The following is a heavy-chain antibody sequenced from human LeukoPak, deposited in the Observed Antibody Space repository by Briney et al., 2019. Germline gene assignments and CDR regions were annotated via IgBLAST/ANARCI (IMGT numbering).Heavy chain of an antibody. J-gene: IGHJ4*02. V-gene: IGHV3-21*01. D-gene: IGHD6-19*01. CDR1: GFTFSSNA. CDR3: TRAPYSSGWYTVDF. Sequence: PGGSLRLSCAASGFTFSSNAMNWVRQAPGKGLEWVSSISMSSTYIYYADSVKGRFTISRDNAKNSLYLQMDSLRDEDTAVYYCTRAPYSSGWYTVDFWGQGTLVTVSS. CDR2: ISMSSTYI.